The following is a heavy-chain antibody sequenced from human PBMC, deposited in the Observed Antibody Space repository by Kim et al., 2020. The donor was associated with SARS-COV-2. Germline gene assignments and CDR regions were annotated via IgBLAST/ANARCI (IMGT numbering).Heavy chain of an antibody. CDR3: ARASRPDYDILTGYLASIDY. J-gene: IGHJ4*02. V-gene: IGHV3-11*04. Sequence: RFTISRDNTKNSVFLQLNSLRAEDTAVYYCARASRPDYDILTGYLASIDYWGQGTLVTVSS. D-gene: IGHD3-9*01.